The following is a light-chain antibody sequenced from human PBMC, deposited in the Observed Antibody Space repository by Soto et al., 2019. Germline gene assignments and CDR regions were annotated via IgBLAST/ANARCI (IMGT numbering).Light chain of an antibody. CDR2: TAS. J-gene: IGKJ3*01. CDR1: QSISTY. CDR3: QQSYSTPLFT. V-gene: IGKV1-39*01. Sequence: DIQMTQSPSSLSASVGDRVTITCRASQSISTYLNWYQQKPGKAPQLLLYTASSLQSGVPSRFSGSGSGTDFTLTISSLQPEDFATYYCQQSYSTPLFTFGPGTKVDIK.